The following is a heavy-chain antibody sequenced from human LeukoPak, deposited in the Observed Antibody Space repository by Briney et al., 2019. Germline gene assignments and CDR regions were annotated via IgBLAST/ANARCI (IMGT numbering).Heavy chain of an antibody. Sequence: SETLSLTCTVSGGSISSCYYYWSRLRPPPGQGLVWFGYIYYSGNTYYNPSLKSRVTISVDTSQNQLSLKLSSVTAADSAVYYCASRVGDGDCEGWFDPWGQGTLVTVSS. J-gene: IGHJ5*02. CDR1: GGSISSCYYY. V-gene: IGHV4-30-4*01. CDR3: ASRVGDGDCEGWFDP. CDR2: IYYSGNT. D-gene: IGHD2-21*02.